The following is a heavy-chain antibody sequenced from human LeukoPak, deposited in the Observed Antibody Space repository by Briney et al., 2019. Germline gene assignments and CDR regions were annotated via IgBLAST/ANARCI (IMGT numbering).Heavy chain of an antibody. CDR1: VYTFTNYH. Sequence: ASVTVSFTSSVYTFTNYHMHSVRHAPRRGLEWMGIIDPSGGSTTYAQNFQGRVTMTRDTSTSTVYMNLTSLRSEDTAVYYCARSEFSRAIWFDPWGQGTLVTVSS. CDR2: IDPSGGST. D-gene: IGHD6-6*01. J-gene: IGHJ5*02. CDR3: ARSEFSRAIWFDP. V-gene: IGHV1-46*01.